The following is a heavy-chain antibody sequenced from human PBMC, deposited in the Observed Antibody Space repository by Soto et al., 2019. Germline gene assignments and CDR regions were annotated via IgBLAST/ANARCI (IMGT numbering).Heavy chain of an antibody. J-gene: IGHJ4*02. CDR1: GGTFSSYA. CDR2: IIPIFGTA. D-gene: IGHD3-10*01. Sequence: SVKVSCKASGGTFSSYAISWVRRAPGQGLEWMGGIIPIFGTANYAQKFQGRVTITADESSSTAYMELSSLRSEDTAVYYCARVPGFYGSGAPPPDWGQGTLVTVSS. V-gene: IGHV1-69*13. CDR3: ARVPGFYGSGAPPPD.